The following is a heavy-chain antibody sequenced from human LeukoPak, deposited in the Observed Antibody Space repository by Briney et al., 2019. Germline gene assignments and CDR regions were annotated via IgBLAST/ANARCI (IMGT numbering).Heavy chain of an antibody. CDR3: ARGGGLDV. CDR2: INHNGNAN. D-gene: IGHD3-16*01. CDR1: GFTFSSYW. V-gene: IGHV3-7*03. Sequence: PGGSLRLSCAASGFTFSSYWMNWARQAPGKGLEWVASINHNGNANYYVDSVKGRFTISRDNAKNSPYLQMSNLRAEDTAVYFCARGGGLDVWAKGPRSPSP. J-gene: IGHJ6*02.